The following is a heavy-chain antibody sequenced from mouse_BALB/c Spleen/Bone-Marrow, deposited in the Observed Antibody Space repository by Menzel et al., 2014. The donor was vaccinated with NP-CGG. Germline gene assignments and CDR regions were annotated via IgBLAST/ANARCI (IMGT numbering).Heavy chain of an antibody. J-gene: IGHJ2*01. CDR2: IYPGDGDT. CDR1: GYAFSSSW. D-gene: IGHD2-1*01. V-gene: IGHV1-82*01. CDR3: ARGGNYRLDY. Sequence: QVQLQQSGPELVKPGASVKISCKASGYAFSSSWMNWVKRRPGQGLEWIGRIYPGDGDTNYNGKFKGKATLTADKSSSTAYMQLSSLTSVDSAVYFCARGGNYRLDYWGQGTALTVSS.